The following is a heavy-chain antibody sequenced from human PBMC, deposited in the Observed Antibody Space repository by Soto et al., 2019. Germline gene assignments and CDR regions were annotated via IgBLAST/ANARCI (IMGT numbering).Heavy chain of an antibody. D-gene: IGHD3-3*01. J-gene: IGHJ5*02. V-gene: IGHV3-33*01. CDR3: ARDPRAFGVVSVGGSDDNWFDP. CDR2: IWYDGSNK. CDR1: GFTFSSYG. Sequence: GGSLRLSCAASGFTFSSYGMHWVRQAPGKGLEWVAVIWYDGSNKYYADSVKGRFTISRDNSKNTLYLQMNSLRAEDTAVYYCARDPRAFGVVSVGGSDDNWFDPWGQGTLVTVSS.